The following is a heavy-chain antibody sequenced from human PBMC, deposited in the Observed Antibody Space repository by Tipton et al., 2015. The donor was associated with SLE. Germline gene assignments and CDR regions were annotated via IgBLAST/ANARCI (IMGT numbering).Heavy chain of an antibody. D-gene: IGHD3-3*01. CDR1: GFTFSSYA. J-gene: IGHJ6*03. CDR3: ARGGPDFWTTEYMDV. V-gene: IGHV3-64*01. Sequence: SLRLSCAASGFTFSSYAMHWVRQAPGKGLEYVSAISSNGGSTYYANSVKGRFTISVDTSKNQFSLKLSSVTAADTAVYYCARGGPDFWTTEYMDVWGKGTTVTVSS. CDR2: ISSNGGST.